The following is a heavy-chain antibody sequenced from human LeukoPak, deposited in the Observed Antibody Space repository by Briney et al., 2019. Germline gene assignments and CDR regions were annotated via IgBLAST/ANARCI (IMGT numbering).Heavy chain of an antibody. CDR3: AREVVVDEPLIDY. CDR2: ISGSGGST. V-gene: IGHV3-23*01. J-gene: IGHJ4*02. D-gene: IGHD3-22*01. CDR1: GFTFSSYA. Sequence: SGGSLRLSCAASGFTFSSYAMSWVRQAPGKGLERVSAISGSGGSTYYADSVKGRFTISRDNSKNTLYLQMNSLRAEDTAVYYCAREVVVDEPLIDYWGQGTLVTVSS.